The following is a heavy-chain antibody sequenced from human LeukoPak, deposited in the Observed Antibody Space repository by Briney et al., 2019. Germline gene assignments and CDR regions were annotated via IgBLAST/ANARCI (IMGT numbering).Heavy chain of an antibody. V-gene: IGHV3-30*18. J-gene: IGHJ6*03. CDR2: ISYDGSNK. CDR1: GFTFSSYG. CDR3: AKESWPFSYYYYMDV. Sequence: PGGSLRLSCAASGFTFSSYGMHWVRQAPGKGLEWVAVISYDGSNKYYADSVKGRFTISRDNSKNTLYLQMNSLRAEDTAVYYCAKESWPFSYYYYMDVWGKGTTVTVSS.